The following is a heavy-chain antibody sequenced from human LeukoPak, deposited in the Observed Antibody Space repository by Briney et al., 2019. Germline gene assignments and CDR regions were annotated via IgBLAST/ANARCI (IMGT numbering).Heavy chain of an antibody. V-gene: IGHV1-46*01. CDR2: INPSGGST. CDR1: GYTFTSYY. CDR3: ASRMEVGATFGGDAFDI. Sequence: SVKVSCKASGYTFTSYYMHWVRQAPGQGLDWMGIINPSGGSTSYAQKFQGRVTMTRDTSTSTVYMALSSLRSEDTAVYYCASRMEVGATFGGDAFDIWGQGTMVTVSS. D-gene: IGHD1-26*01. J-gene: IGHJ3*02.